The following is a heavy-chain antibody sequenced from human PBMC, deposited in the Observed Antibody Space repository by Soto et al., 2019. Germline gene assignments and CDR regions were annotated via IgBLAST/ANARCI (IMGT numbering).Heavy chain of an antibody. J-gene: IGHJ4*02. CDR1: GGSFSGYY. V-gene: IGHV4-34*01. D-gene: IGHD4-17*01. CDR3: ARTAGYGGDFDY. Sequence: QVQLQQWGAGLLKPSETLSLTCAVYGGSFSGYYWSWIRQPPGKGLEWIGEINHSGSTNYNPSLKSRVTISVDTSKNQFSLKLSSVTAADTAVYYCARTAGYGGDFDYWGQGTLVTVSS. CDR2: INHSGST.